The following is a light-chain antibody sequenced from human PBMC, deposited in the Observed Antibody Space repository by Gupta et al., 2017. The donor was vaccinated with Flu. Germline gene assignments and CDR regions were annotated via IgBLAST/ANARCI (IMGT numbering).Light chain of an antibody. CDR1: QGISSY. CDR3: QQYYSYLGT. CDR2: AAS. Sequence: AIRITESPSSFSASTGDRVTITCRASQGISSYLAWYQQKPGKAPKLLIYAASTLHSGVPSRFSGSGSGTDFTLTISCLQSEDFATYYCQQYYSYLGTFGGGTKVEIK. J-gene: IGKJ4*01. V-gene: IGKV1-8*01.